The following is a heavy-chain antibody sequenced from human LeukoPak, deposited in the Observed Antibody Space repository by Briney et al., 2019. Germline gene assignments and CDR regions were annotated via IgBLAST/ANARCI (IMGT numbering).Heavy chain of an antibody. V-gene: IGHV3-30-3*01. D-gene: IGHD3-22*01. J-gene: IGHJ4*02. CDR3: ARYEIGADDSSGSNPLFL. Sequence: GGSLRLSCAASGFTFSSYAMHWVRQAPGKGLEWVAVISYDGSNKYYADSVKGRFTISRDNSKNTLYLQMNSLRAEDTAVYYCARYEIGADDSSGSNPLFLWGQGTLVTVSS. CDR2: ISYDGSNK. CDR1: GFTFSSYA.